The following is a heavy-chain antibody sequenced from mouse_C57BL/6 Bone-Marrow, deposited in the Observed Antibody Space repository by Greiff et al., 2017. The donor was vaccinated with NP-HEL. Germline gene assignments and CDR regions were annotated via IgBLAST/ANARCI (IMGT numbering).Heavy chain of an antibody. V-gene: IGHV14-2*01. J-gene: IGHJ1*03. CDR3: ARSYGSSYPWWYFDV. CDR2: IDPEDGET. D-gene: IGHD1-1*01. Sequence: VQLKESGAELVKPGASVKLSCTASGFNIKDYYMHWVKQRTEQGLEWIGRIDPEDGETKYAPKFQGKATITADTSSNTAYLQLSSLTSEDTAVYYCARSYGSSYPWWYFDVWGTGTTVTVSS. CDR1: GFNIKDYY.